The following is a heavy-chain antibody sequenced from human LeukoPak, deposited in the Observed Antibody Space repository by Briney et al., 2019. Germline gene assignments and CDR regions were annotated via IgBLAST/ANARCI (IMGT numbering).Heavy chain of an antibody. CDR3: AREEQQLDY. V-gene: IGHV3-30*03. CDR2: ISYDGSNK. CDR1: GFTFSSYG. J-gene: IGHJ4*02. Sequence: PGGSLRLSCAASGFTFSSYGMHWVRQAPGKGLEWVAVISYDGSNKYYADSVKGRFTISRDNAKNSLYLQMNSLRAEDTAVYYCAREEQQLDYWGQGTLVTVSS. D-gene: IGHD6-13*01.